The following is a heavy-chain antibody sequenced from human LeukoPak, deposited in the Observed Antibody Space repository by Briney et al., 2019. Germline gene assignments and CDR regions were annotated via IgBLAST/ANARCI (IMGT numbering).Heavy chain of an antibody. CDR2: IYPGDSET. D-gene: IGHD4-17*01. J-gene: IGHJ4*01. CDR1: GYSFTSDW. V-gene: IGHV5-51*01. Sequence: VESLNTSCKGSGYSFTSDWIGWVREMPGKGLEWMGIIYPGDSETRYSPPFHGQVAISADKSISTAYLQWSSLKASDTAMYYCARLGDLYGDYGIHDYWGPGNL. CDR3: ARLGDLYGDYGIHDY.